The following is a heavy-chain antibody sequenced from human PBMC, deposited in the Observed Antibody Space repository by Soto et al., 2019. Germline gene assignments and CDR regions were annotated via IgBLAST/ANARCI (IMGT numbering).Heavy chain of an antibody. CDR3: AKAGSSSSWYVSWFDT. J-gene: IGHJ5*02. CDR2: ISWNSGSI. V-gene: IGHV3-9*01. CDR1: GFTFDDYA. Sequence: PGGSLRLSCAASGFTFDDYAMHWVRQAPGKGLEWASGISWNSGSIGYADSVKGRFTISRDNAKNSLYLQMNSLRAEDTALYYCAKAGSSSSWYVSWFDTWGQGTLVTVSS. D-gene: IGHD6-13*01.